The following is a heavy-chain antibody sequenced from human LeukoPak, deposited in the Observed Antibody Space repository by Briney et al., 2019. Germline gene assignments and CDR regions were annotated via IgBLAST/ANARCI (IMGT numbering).Heavy chain of an antibody. CDR3: AKDRQWLVPHPDAFDI. D-gene: IGHD6-19*01. J-gene: IGHJ3*02. V-gene: IGHV3-30*18. CDR1: GFTFSSYG. CDR2: ISYDGSNK. Sequence: GGSLRLSCAAPGFTFSSYGMHWVRQAPGKGLEWVAVISYDGSNKYYADSVKGRFTISRDNSKNTLYLQMNSLRAEDTAVYYCAKDRQWLVPHPDAFDIWGQGTMVTVSS.